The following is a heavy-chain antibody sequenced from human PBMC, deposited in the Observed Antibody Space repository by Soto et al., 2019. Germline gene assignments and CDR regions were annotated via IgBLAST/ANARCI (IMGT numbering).Heavy chain of an antibody. D-gene: IGHD3-10*01. Sequence: ASVKVSCKASGYTFTGYYMHWVRQAPGQGLEWMGWINPNSGGTNYAQKFQGRVTMTRDTSISTAYMELSRLRSDDTAVYYCARDKGSGSYYSYGMDVWGQGTTVTVSS. CDR3: ARDKGSGSYYSYGMDV. CDR1: GYTFTGYY. CDR2: INPNSGGT. J-gene: IGHJ6*02. V-gene: IGHV1-2*02.